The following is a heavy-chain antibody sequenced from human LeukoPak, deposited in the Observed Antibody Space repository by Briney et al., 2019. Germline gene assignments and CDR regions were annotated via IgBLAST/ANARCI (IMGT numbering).Heavy chain of an antibody. CDR2: IIPILGIA. D-gene: IGHD6-19*01. J-gene: IGHJ4*02. Sequence: SVKVSCKASGGTFSGYAISWVRQPPGQGLEWMGRIIPILGIANYAQKFQGRVTITADKSTSTAYMELSSLRSEDTAVYYCARDQGPGIAEADSYYFDYWGQGTLVTVSS. V-gene: IGHV1-69*04. CDR1: GGTFSGYA. CDR3: ARDQGPGIAEADSYYFDY.